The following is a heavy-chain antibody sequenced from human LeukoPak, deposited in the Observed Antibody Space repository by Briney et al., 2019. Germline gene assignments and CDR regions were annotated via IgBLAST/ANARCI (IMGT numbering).Heavy chain of an antibody. V-gene: IGHV3-7*03. J-gene: IGHJ3*01. Sequence: GGSLRLSCAVSGFTFSGFWMSWSRQAPGKGLEWVASINSDGSEGYYADVVKGRFTISRDNAKNSLYLQINSLRAEDTAEYYCARSSYSSSSSVWGQGTMVTVSS. CDR1: GFTFSGFW. CDR3: ARSSYSSSSSV. CDR2: INSDGSEG. D-gene: IGHD6-6*01.